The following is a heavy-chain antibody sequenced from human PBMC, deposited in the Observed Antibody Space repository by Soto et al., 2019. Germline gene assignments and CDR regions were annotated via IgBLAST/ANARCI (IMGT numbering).Heavy chain of an antibody. J-gene: IGHJ5*02. D-gene: IGHD3-22*01. CDR2: IYNSGST. CDR1: GGSISSFH. Sequence: ASENLSLTCNVSGGSISSFHWSWIRQPPGKGLEWIGYIYNSGSTNYNPSLKSRVNISVDTSKNQFSLKLTSVTAADTAVYYCARGKIVGPWGQGTLVTVSS. CDR3: ARGKIVGP. V-gene: IGHV4-59*01.